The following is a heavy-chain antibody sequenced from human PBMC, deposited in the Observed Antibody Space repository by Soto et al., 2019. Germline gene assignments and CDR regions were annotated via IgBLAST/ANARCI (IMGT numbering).Heavy chain of an antibody. D-gene: IGHD2-8*02. CDR1: GFSFSISP. CDR2: ISYDRTNK. V-gene: IGHV3-30-3*01. Sequence: GGSLRLSCAASGFSFSISPMHWVRQAPGKGPEWVALISYDRTNKFYADSVKGRFTISRDNSKSTLYLHVDSLRPEDAAVYYCARDPKTTGGQHWAFNYFDSWGQGTLVTVSS. CDR3: ARDPKTTGGQHWAFNYFDS. J-gene: IGHJ4*02.